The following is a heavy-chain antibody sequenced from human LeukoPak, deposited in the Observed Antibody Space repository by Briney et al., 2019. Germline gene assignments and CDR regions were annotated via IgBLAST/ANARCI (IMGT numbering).Heavy chain of an antibody. CDR1: GGSFSGYY. J-gene: IGHJ5*02. Sequence: SETLSLTCAVYGGSFSGYYWIWIRQPPGKGLEWIGEINHSGSTNYNPSLKSRVTISVDTSKNQFSLKLSSVTAADTAVYYCARFSRFTGYNWFDPWGQGTLVTVSS. D-gene: IGHD3-3*01. V-gene: IGHV4-34*01. CDR2: INHSGST. CDR3: ARFSRFTGYNWFDP.